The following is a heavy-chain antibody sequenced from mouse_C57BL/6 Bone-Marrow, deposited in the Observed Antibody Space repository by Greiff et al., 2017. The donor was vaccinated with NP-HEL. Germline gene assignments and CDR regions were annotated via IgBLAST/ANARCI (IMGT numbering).Heavy chain of an antibody. CDR3: ARAYYGSSSEGYFDV. J-gene: IGHJ1*03. CDR1: GYTFTDYY. CDR2: INPNNGGT. Sequence: VQLQQSGPELVKPGASVKISCKASGYTFTDYYMNWVKQSHGKSLEWIGDINPNNGGTSYNQKFKGKATLTVDKSSSTAYMELRSLTSEDSAVYYCARAYYGSSSEGYFDVWGTGTTVTVSS. D-gene: IGHD1-1*01. V-gene: IGHV1-26*01.